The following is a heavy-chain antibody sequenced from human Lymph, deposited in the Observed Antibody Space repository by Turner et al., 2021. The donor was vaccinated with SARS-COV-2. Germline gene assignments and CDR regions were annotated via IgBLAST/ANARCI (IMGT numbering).Heavy chain of an antibody. CDR1: GFTFNIYW. CDR3: AREDQIMITFGGVGGGMDV. V-gene: IGHV3-74*01. Sequence: EVQLVESGGCSVQPGVSLRLSFAASGFTFNIYWMHWVRQAPGKGREWVSRINSDGNRRSYADSAKGRFTISRDNDKNKMYLQMNSLRAEDTAVYYCAREDQIMITFGGVGGGMDVWGQGTTVTVSS. CDR2: INSDGNRR. J-gene: IGHJ6*02. D-gene: IGHD3-16*01.